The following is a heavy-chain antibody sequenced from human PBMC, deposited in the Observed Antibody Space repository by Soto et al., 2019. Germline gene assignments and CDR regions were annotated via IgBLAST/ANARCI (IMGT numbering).Heavy chain of an antibody. CDR3: ARDGLIVGALYGMDV. D-gene: IGHD1-26*01. CDR2: IWYDGSNK. Sequence: PGGSLRLSCAASGFTFSSYGMHWVRQAPGKGLEWVAVIWYDGSNKYYADSVKGRFTISRDNSKNTLYLQMNSLRAEDTAVYYCARDGLIVGALYGMDVWGQGTTVTVSS. CDR1: GFTFSSYG. J-gene: IGHJ6*02. V-gene: IGHV3-33*01.